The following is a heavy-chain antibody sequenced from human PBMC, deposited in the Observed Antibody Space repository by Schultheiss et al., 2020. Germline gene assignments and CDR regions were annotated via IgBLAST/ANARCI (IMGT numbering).Heavy chain of an antibody. D-gene: IGHD6-19*01. CDR1: GGSISSYY. CDR3: ARAYSSGWYGDAFDI. CDR2: IYYIGST. V-gene: IGHV4-59*01. Sequence: SQTLSLTCTVSGGSISSYYWSWIRQPPGKGLEWIGYIYYIGSTNYNPSLKSRVTISADTSKNQFSLKLSSVTAADTAVYYCARAYSSGWYGDAFDIWGQGSMVTVSS. J-gene: IGHJ3*02.